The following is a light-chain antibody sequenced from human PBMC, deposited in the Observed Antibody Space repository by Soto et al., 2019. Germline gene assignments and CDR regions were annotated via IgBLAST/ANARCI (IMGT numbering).Light chain of an antibody. CDR2: LNSAGSH. Sequence: QPVLTQSPSASASLGASVKLTCTLSSGHSSHAIAWHQQQPEKGPRYLMKLNSAGSHSKGDGIPDRFSGSTSGAERYLTISTLQSEDEADYYCQTWASGIRVFGGGTKLTVL. CDR1: SGHSSHA. CDR3: QTWASGIRV. V-gene: IGLV4-69*01. J-gene: IGLJ3*02.